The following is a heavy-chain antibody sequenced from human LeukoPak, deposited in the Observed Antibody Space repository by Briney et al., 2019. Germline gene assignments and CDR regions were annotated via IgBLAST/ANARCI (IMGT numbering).Heavy chain of an antibody. J-gene: IGHJ4*02. CDR3: ARGGIAAAGVDY. CDR2: IYYSGST. V-gene: IGHV4-39*07. CDR1: GDSISGSSYY. Sequence: PSETLSLTCTVSGDSISGSSYYWGWIRQPPGKGLEWIGNIYYSGSTYYNPSLKSRVTISVDTSKNQFSLKLNSVTAADTAMYYCARGGIAAAGVDYWGQGTLVTVSS. D-gene: IGHD6-13*01.